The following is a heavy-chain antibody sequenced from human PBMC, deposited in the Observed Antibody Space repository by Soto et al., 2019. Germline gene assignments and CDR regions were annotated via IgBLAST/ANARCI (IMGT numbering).Heavy chain of an antibody. V-gene: IGHV4-61*01. D-gene: IGHD2-21*02. J-gene: IGHJ6*02. CDR1: GGSINSGCYY. CDR2: IYYTGST. Sequence: PSETLSVTCPVSGGSINSGCYYSSWIRQHPGKGLEWIGYIYYTGSTVYNPSFKSRVTISVDTSKNQFSLKLNSVTVADTAVYYCARDLWGYCGTDCYPLDVWGQGTTVTVSS. CDR3: ARDLWGYCGTDCYPLDV.